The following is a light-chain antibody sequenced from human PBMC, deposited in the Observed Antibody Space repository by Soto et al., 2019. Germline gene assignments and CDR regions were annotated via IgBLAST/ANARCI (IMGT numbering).Light chain of an antibody. J-gene: IGLJ3*02. CDR3: GAWDSSLSAGV. CDR1: SSNIGKNY. V-gene: IGLV1-51*01. Sequence: QSVLTQPPSVSAAPGQKVTISCSGRSSNIGKNYVSWYQQFPGTAPKLLIYDNNERPSGIPDRFSGSKSGTSATLGITGLQTGDEADYYCGAWDSSLSAGVLGGGTKLTVL. CDR2: DNN.